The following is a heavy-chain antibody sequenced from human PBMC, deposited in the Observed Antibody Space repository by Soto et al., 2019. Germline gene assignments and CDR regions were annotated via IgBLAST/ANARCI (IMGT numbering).Heavy chain of an antibody. D-gene: IGHD3-22*01. V-gene: IGHV3-30-3*01. CDR2: ISSDGSNK. CDR3: ARGGYYDSSGYLPY. CDR1: GFTFSSYA. J-gene: IGHJ4*02. Sequence: QVHLVESGGGVVQPGRSLRLSCVASGFTFSSYAMHWVRQAPGKGLEWVAVISSDGSNKYYADSVKGRFTISRDNSKNTLYLQMNSLRAEDTAVYYCARGGYYDSSGYLPYWGQGTLVTVSS.